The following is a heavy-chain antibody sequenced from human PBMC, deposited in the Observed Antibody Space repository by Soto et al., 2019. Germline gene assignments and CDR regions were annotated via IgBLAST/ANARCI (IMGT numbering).Heavy chain of an antibody. V-gene: IGHV3-30*18. CDR2: ISYDGSNK. Sequence: GGSLRLSCAASGFTFSSYGMHWVRQAPGKGLEWVAVISYDGSNKYYADSVKGRFTISRDNSKNTLYLQMNSLRAEDTAVYYCAKDGRYCSSTSCYDSGSADYWGQGTLVTVSS. D-gene: IGHD2-2*01. J-gene: IGHJ4*02. CDR1: GFTFSSYG. CDR3: AKDGRYCSSTSCYDSGSADY.